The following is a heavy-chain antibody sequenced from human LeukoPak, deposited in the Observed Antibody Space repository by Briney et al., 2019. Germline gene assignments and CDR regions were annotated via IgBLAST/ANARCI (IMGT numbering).Heavy chain of an antibody. J-gene: IGHJ5*02. D-gene: IGHD6-13*01. V-gene: IGHV3-7*01. CDR3: ARGLIAAAGRDWFDP. Sequence: PGGSLRLSCAASGLTFSSYWMSWVRQAPGKGLEWVANIKQDGSEKYYVDSVKGRFTISRDNAKNSLYLQMNSLRAEDTAVYYCARGLIAAAGRDWFDPWGQGTLVTVSS. CDR1: GLTFSSYW. CDR2: IKQDGSEK.